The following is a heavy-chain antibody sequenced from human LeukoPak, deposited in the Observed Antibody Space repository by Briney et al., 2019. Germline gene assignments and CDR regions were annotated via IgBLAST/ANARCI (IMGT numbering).Heavy chain of an antibody. CDR3: ARGWYGPDS. J-gene: IGHJ5*01. CDR1: GVSFSSHS. V-gene: IGHV3-74*01. D-gene: IGHD2-15*01. Sequence: GGSLRLSCAASGVSFSSHSMHWVRQAPGKGLVWVSGISRDGTSTNYADAVKGRFTISRDNAKNTLYLQMNSLRVEDTAVYSCARGWYGPDSCGQGTLVTVSS. CDR2: ISRDGTST.